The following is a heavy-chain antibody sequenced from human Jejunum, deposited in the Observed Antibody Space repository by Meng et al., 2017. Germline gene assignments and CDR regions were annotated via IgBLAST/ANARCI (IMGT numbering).Heavy chain of an antibody. D-gene: IGHD2-15*01. V-gene: IGHV4-39*07. CDR1: GASISTNSFY. CDR3: AKEYYSAYDF. Sequence: SETLSLTCTVSGASISTNSFYWGWIRQPPGKGLEWIGSIYYSGTTYYYPSLKSRVTISADTSNNQFSLKLSSVTAADTAIYYCAKEYYSAYDFWGQGTLVTVSS. J-gene: IGHJ4*02. CDR2: IYYSGTT.